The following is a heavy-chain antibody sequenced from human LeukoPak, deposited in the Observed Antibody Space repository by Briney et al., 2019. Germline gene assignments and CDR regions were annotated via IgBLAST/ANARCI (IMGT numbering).Heavy chain of an antibody. CDR1: GFTVSSNY. Sequence: GGSLRLSCAASGFTVSSNYMSWVRQPAGKGLQWVSVLYSGGATFYADSVKGRFTISRDNAKNSLYLQMNSLRAEDTAVYYCASGPIIAVAGTGYWGQGTLVTVSS. CDR2: LYSGGAT. D-gene: IGHD6-19*01. J-gene: IGHJ4*02. V-gene: IGHV3-53*01. CDR3: ASGPIIAVAGTGY.